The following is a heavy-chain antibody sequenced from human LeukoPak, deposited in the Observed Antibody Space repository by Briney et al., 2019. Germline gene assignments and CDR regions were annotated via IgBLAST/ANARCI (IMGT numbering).Heavy chain of an antibody. CDR3: ARIYGPNRYWFDP. V-gene: IGHV4-4*07. D-gene: IGHD4-17*01. CDR2: IYTSGST. Sequence: SETLSLTCAVSGGSISTYYWSWIRQPAGKGLEWIGRIYTSGSTNCNPSLKSRVTISVDTSKNQFSLKLSSVTAADTAVYYCARIYGPNRYWFDPWGQGTLVTVSS. CDR1: GGSISTYY. J-gene: IGHJ5*02.